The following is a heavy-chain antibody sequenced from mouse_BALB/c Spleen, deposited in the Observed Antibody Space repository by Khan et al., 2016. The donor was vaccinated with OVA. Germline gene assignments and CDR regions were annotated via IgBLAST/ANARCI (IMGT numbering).Heavy chain of an antibody. CDR3: ARTHGYYGSNYFDY. CDR2: ISSGGSFT. D-gene: IGHD1-1*01. J-gene: IGHJ2*02. V-gene: IGHV5-9-3*01. CDR1: GFTFSNYA. Sequence: ELVESGGNLVQPGGSLKLSCAASGFTFSNYAMSWVRQTPEKRLEWVATISSGGSFTYYLDSVKGRFTISRDNAKNTLYLQMGSLRSDDTAMYYCARTHGYYGSNYFDYWGQGTSLTASS.